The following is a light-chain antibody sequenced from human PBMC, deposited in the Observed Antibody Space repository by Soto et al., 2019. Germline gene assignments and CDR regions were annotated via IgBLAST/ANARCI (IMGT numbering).Light chain of an antibody. CDR3: HAYDSSLDAFV. V-gene: IGLV1-40*01. J-gene: IGLJ7*01. CDR2: GSK. CDR1: GSSLGENA. Sequence: QSVLTQPPSVSAAPGQNVTISCSGDGSSLGENAMCWYQVLPGAAPRVLIYGSKNRPSGVPDRFSGSKSDTSASLAITGLQSEDEADYYCHAYDSSLDAFVFGTGTQLTVL.